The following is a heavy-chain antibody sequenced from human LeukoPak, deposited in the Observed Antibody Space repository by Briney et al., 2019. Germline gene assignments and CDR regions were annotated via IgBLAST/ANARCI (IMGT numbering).Heavy chain of an antibody. CDR3: AKDGATYYDFWSGNLGMDV. V-gene: IGHV3-53*01. CDR1: GFTVSSNY. CDR2: IYSGGST. J-gene: IGHJ6*02. Sequence: GGSLRLSCAASGFTVSSNYMSWVRQAPGKGLEWVSVIYSGGSTYYADSVKGRFTISRDNSKNTLYLQMNSLRAEDTAVYYCAKDGATYYDFWSGNLGMDVWGQGTTVTVSS. D-gene: IGHD3-3*01.